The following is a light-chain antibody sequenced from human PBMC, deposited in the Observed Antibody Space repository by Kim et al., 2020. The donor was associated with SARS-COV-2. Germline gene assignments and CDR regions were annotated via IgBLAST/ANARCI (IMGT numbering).Light chain of an antibody. CDR1: NIGSKS. CDR3: QVWDSSSDHWV. CDR2: YDS. V-gene: IGLV3-21*04. Sequence: SYELTQPPSVSVSPGKTARITCGGNNIGSKSVHWYQQKPGQAPVLVIYYDSDRPSGIPERFPGSNSGNTATLPISRVEAGDEADYYCQVWDSSSDHWVFGGGTQLTVL. J-gene: IGLJ3*02.